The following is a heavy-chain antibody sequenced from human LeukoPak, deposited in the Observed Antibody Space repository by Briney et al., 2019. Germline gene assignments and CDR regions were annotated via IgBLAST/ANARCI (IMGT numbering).Heavy chain of an antibody. D-gene: IGHD3-16*01. Sequence: GGSLRLSCAASGFTFSSYTMTWVRQAPGKGLEWVASINHNGNVNYYVDSVKGRFTISRDNAKNSLYLQMSNLRAEDTAVYFCARGGGLDVWGQGATVTVSS. V-gene: IGHV3-7*03. CDR1: GFTFSSYT. J-gene: IGHJ6*02. CDR2: INHNGNVN. CDR3: ARGGGLDV.